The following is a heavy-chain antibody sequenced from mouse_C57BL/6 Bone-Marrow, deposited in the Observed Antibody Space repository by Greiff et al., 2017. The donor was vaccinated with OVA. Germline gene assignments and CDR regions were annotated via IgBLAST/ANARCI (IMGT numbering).Heavy chain of an antibody. CDR2: IYPSSGTT. CDR3: ARTGPGGRCPFDY. CDR1: GYTFTSYG. Sequence: QVQLQQSGAELARPGASVKLSCKASGYTFTSYGISWVKQRTGKGLEWIGEIYPSSGTTYYNEKFKGKATLTADKSSSTAYMELRMLTSEDSAVYFGARTGPGGRCPFDYWGQGTTLTVSS. V-gene: IGHV1-81*01. J-gene: IGHJ2*01.